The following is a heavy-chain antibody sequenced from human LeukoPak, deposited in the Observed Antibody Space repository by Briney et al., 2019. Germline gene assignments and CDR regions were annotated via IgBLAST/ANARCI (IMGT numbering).Heavy chain of an antibody. D-gene: IGHD3-10*01. CDR1: GYSFTSYW. Sequence: GESLKISCKGSGYSFTSYWLAWVRQMPGKGLEWMGRIDPSDSYTNYSPSFQGHVTVSADKSISTAYLQWSSLKASDTAMYYCARWNYYGSGSYSFNYYYYYGMDVWGQGTTVTVS. CDR3: ARWNYYGSGSYSFNYYYYYGMDV. CDR2: IDPSDSYT. J-gene: IGHJ6*02. V-gene: IGHV5-10-1*01.